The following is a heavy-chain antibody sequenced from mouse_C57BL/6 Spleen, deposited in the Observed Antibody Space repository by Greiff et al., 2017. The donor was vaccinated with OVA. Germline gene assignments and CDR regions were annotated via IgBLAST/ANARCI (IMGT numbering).Heavy chain of an antibody. J-gene: IGHJ3*01. Sequence: VKLMESGPELVKPGASVKISCKASGYAFSSSWMNWVKQRPGKGLEWIGRIYPGDGDTNYNGKFKGKATLTADKSSSTAYMQLSSLTSEDSAVYFCARDYSNYPAWFAYWGQGTLVTVSA. D-gene: IGHD2-5*01. V-gene: IGHV1-82*01. CDR2: IYPGDGDT. CDR1: GYAFSSSW. CDR3: ARDYSNYPAWFAY.